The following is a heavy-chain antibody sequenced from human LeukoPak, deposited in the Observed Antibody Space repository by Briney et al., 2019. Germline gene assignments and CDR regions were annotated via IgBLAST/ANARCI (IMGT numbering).Heavy chain of an antibody. Sequence: GGSLRLSCAASGFTFSSYAMHWVRQAPGKGLEWVAVISYDGSNKYYADSVKGRFTISRDNSKNTLYLQMNSLRAEETAVYYCARDVTGTMRSGSYFDYWGQGTLVTVSS. D-gene: IGHD1-7*01. J-gene: IGHJ4*02. CDR2: ISYDGSNK. CDR1: GFTFSSYA. V-gene: IGHV3-30*01. CDR3: ARDVTGTMRSGSYFDY.